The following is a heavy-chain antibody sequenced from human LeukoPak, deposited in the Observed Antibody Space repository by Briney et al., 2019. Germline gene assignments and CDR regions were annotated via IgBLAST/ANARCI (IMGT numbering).Heavy chain of an antibody. CDR1: GGSISSGDYY. CDR2: VYYSGST. J-gene: IGHJ4*02. D-gene: IGHD6-19*01. Sequence: SETLSLTCTVSGGSISSGDYYWSWIRQPPGKGLEWIGYVYYSGSTYSNPSLKSRVTISLDTSKNQFSLKLSSVTAADTAVYYCARIAVAGTDFDYWGQGTLVTVSS. V-gene: IGHV4-30-4*01. CDR3: ARIAVAGTDFDY.